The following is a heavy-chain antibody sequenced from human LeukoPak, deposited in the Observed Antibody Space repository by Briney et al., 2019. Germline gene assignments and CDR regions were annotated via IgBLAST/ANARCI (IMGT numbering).Heavy chain of an antibody. J-gene: IGHJ4*02. CDR2: IRTNGVAT. Sequence: GGSLRLSCAASGFTFSSYAMHWVRQAPGKGLEYVSAIRTNGVATHYANSVKGRFTISRDNSKNTLYLQMGSLRAEDVAVYYCARGYCSSITCFVDFWGQGTLVTVPS. D-gene: IGHD2-2*01. CDR3: ARGYCSSITCFVDF. CDR1: GFTFSSYA. V-gene: IGHV3-64*01.